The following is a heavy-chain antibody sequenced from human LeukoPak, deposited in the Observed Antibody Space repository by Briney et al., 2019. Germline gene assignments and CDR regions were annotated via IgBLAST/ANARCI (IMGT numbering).Heavy chain of an antibody. J-gene: IGHJ5*02. CDR2: IIPIFGTA. D-gene: IGHD2-2*01. V-gene: IGHV1-69*06. CDR1: GGTFSSYA. Sequence: ASVKVSRTASGGTFSSYAISWVRQAPGQGLEWMGGIIPIFGTANYAQKFQGRVTITADKSTSTAYMELSSLRSEDTAVYYCARDRGDIVVVPAAIWFDPWGQGTLVTVSS. CDR3: ARDRGDIVVVPAAIWFDP.